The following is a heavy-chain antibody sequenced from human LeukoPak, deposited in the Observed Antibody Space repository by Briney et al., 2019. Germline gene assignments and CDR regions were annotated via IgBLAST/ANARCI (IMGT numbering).Heavy chain of an antibody. CDR1: GFTFSSYA. CDR3: AKEGTRYDSSGWKSY. D-gene: IGHD3-22*01. Sequence: PGGSLRLSCAASGFTFSSYAMSWVRQAPGKGLEWVSAISGSGGGTYYADSVKGRFTISRDNSKNTLFLQMNSLRAEDTAVYYCAKEGTRYDSSGWKSYWGQGTLVTVSS. CDR2: ISGSGGGT. J-gene: IGHJ4*02. V-gene: IGHV3-23*01.